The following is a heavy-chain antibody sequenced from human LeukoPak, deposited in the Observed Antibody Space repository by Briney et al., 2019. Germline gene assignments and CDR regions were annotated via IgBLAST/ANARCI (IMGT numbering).Heavy chain of an antibody. CDR3: ASHSGGYAY. V-gene: IGHV4-38-2*02. J-gene: IGHJ4*02. CDR2: IYHSGST. D-gene: IGHD5-12*01. CDR1: GYSISSGYY. Sequence: SETLSLTCTVSGYSISSGYYWGWIRQPPGKGLEWIGSIYHSGSTYYNPSLKSRVTISVDTSKNQFSLKLTSVTAADTAVYYCASHSGGYAYWGQGTLVTVSS.